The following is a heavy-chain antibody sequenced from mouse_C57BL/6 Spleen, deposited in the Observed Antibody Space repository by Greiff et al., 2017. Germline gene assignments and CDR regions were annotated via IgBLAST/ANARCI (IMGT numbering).Heavy chain of an antibody. CDR2: IYPGSGST. Sequence: VQLQQPGAELVKPGASVKMSCKASGYTFTSYWITWVKQRPGQGPEWIGDIYPGSGSTNYNEKFKSKATMTVDTSSSTAYMQRSSLTSEDSAVYYWARGGGVTTLYYYAMDYWGQGTSVTVSS. CDR1: GYTFTSYW. J-gene: IGHJ4*01. V-gene: IGHV1-55*01. D-gene: IGHD2-1*01. CDR3: ARGGGVTTLYYYAMDY.